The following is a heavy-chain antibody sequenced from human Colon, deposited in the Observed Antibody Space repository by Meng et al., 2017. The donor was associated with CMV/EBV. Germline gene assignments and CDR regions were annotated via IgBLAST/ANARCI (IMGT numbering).Heavy chain of an antibody. J-gene: IGHJ4*02. CDR2: IYSGGSN. CDR3: ARGPSGSYHVPFDY. Sequence: GSLRLSCTVSNGSLGSFYWAWVRQPPGKGLEWIGYIYSGGSNNYNPSLESRITMSVDTSKTQFSLNLDSLTAADTAVYYCARGPSGSYHVPFDYWGQGTLVTVSS. D-gene: IGHD1-26*01. CDR1: NGSLGSFY. V-gene: IGHV4-59*01.